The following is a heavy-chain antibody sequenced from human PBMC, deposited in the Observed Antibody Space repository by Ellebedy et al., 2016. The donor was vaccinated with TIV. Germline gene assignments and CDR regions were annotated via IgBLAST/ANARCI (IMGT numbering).Heavy chain of an antibody. D-gene: IGHD4-17*01. CDR3: ATDGSYGDYLSPTHAFEN. CDR2: IKQDGSEK. J-gene: IGHJ3*02. Sequence: GESLKISCAASGFSFRSYWMSWVRQAPGKGLEWVANIKQDGSEKYYVDSVKGRFTISRDNAKNSLYLQMNSLRAEYTAVYYCATDGSYGDYLSPTHAFENWGQGTMVIVSS. V-gene: IGHV3-7*01. CDR1: GFSFRSYW.